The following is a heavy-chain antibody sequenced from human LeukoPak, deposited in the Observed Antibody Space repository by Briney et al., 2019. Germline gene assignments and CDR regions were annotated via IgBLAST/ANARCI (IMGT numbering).Heavy chain of an antibody. CDR3: VSLAVAGLGAFDI. D-gene: IGHD6-19*01. CDR1: GFTFSDYY. J-gene: IGHJ3*02. CDR2: ISTSSNYT. V-gene: IGHV3-11*06. Sequence: GGSLRLSCAASGFTFSDYYMSWIRQAPGKGLEWVSYISTSSNYTNYADSVKGRFTISRDNAKNSLYLQMNSLRVEDTAVYYCVSLAVAGLGAFDIWGQGTMVTVSS.